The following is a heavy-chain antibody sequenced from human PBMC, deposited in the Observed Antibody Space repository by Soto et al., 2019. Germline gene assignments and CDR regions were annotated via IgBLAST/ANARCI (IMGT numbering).Heavy chain of an antibody. Sequence: GGSLRLSCAASGFTFSSYAMHWVRQAPGKGLEWVAVISYDGSNKYYADSVKGRFTISRDNSKNTLYLQMNSLRAEDTAVYYCARDVLGYFDYWGQGTLVTVSS. V-gene: IGHV3-30-3*01. CDR1: GFTFSSYA. D-gene: IGHD3-16*01. J-gene: IGHJ4*02. CDR2: ISYDGSNK. CDR3: ARDVLGYFDY.